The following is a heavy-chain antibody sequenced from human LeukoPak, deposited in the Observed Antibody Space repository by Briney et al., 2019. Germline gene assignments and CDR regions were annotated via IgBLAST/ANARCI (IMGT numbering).Heavy chain of an antibody. CDR1: GGSISSGGYY. CDR3: ARWNSGFGDATTDYGLDV. D-gene: IGHD3-10*01. Sequence: PSQTLSLTCTVSGGSISSGGYYWTWIRQHPGKGLEWIGYIYHSGYCNYNPSLRSRVTISVYTSKNQFSLKMSSLKAADTAVYYCARWNSGFGDATTDYGLDVWGQGATVTVSS. J-gene: IGHJ6*02. V-gene: IGHV4-31*03. CDR2: IYHSGYC.